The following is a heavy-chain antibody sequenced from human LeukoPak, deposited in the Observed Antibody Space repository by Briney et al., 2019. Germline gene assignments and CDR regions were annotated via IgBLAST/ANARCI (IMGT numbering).Heavy chain of an antibody. D-gene: IGHD5-24*01. V-gene: IGHV1-24*01. Sequence: ASVNVSCKVSGYTVTELSMHWVRQSPGKGLEWMGGFHPEDGETIYAQKFQGRVTMTRNTSISTAYMELSSLRSEDTAVYYCARAGFVEMATNDYWGQGTLVTVSS. CDR3: ARAGFVEMATNDY. CDR1: GYTVTELS. CDR2: FHPEDGET. J-gene: IGHJ4*02.